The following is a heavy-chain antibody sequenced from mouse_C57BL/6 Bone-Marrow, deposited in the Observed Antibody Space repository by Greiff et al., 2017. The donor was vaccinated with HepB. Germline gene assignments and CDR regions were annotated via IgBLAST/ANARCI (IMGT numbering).Heavy chain of an antibody. Sequence: VQLQQSGPELVKPGASVKISCKASGYAFSSSWMNWVKQRPGKGLEWNGRIFPGDGDTNYNGKVKGKATLTADKSSSTAYMQLSSLTSEDSAVYFCARSRGSFDDWGQGTTLTVSS. J-gene: IGHJ2*01. V-gene: IGHV1-82*01. CDR3: ARSRGSFDD. CDR2: IFPGDGDT. CDR1: GYAFSSSW.